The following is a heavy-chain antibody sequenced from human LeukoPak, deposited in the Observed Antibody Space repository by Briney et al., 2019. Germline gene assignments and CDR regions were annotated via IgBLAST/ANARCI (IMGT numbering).Heavy chain of an antibody. J-gene: IGHJ4*02. CDR1: GGSTNGYY. CDR3: ARGGYYDGSGYFDYKYDY. Sequence: PSETLSLICTVSGGSTNGYYWSWVRQPPGKGLEWIGYIYYSGGTNYSTSLKSRLTISLDTSKNQFSLKPSSVTAADTAVYYCARGGYYDGSGYFDYKYDYWGQGTLVTVSS. CDR2: IYYSGGT. V-gene: IGHV4-59*01. D-gene: IGHD3-22*01.